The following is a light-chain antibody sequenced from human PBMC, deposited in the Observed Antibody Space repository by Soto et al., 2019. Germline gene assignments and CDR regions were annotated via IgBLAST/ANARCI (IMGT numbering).Light chain of an antibody. CDR2: DAS. J-gene: IGKJ1*01. V-gene: IGKV3-11*01. Sequence: DIVLTQSPATLSLSPGERATLSCRASYSVSTYLSWYQQKPGQAPRLLIYDASNRATGIPARFSGSGSGTDFTLTISSLETEDFAVYYCQQRVNWPRWTFGQGTKVEIK. CDR1: YSVSTY. CDR3: QQRVNWPRWT.